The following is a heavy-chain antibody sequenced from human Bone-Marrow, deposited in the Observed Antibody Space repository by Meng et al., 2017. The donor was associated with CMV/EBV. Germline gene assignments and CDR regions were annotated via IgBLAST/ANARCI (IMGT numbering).Heavy chain of an antibody. Sequence: GASLRLSCAASGLTCSSYAISWVRPAPGKGLEWVSVIYSGGSSTYYADSVKGRFTISRDNSKNTLYLQMNSLRAEDTAVYYCALYCSGGSCYSSGWGQGTLVTVSS. CDR1: GLTCSSYA. V-gene: IGHV3-23*03. CDR2: IYSGGSST. CDR3: ALYCSGGSCYSSG. J-gene: IGHJ4*02. D-gene: IGHD2-15*01.